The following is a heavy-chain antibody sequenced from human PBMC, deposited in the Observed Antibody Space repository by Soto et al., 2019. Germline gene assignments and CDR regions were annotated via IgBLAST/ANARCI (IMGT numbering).Heavy chain of an antibody. V-gene: IGHV3-23*01. CDR2: ISGSGGST. J-gene: IGHJ4*02. CDR1: GFTFSSLA. D-gene: IGHD6-13*01. Sequence: GRSLRLSCAASGFTFSSLAMSWVRQAPGKGLEWVSAISGSGGSTYYADSVKGRFTISRDNSKNTLYLQMNSLRAEDTAVYYCAYSSTPFDYWGQGTLVTVSS. CDR3: AYSSTPFDY.